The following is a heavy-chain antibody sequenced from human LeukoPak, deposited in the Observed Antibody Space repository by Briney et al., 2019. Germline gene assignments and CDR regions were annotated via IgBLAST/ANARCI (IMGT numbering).Heavy chain of an antibody. CDR1: GFTFGDYA. CDR2: ITSKAYGGTT. CDR3: TRGHWTGYYTDY. D-gene: IGHD3/OR15-3a*01. Sequence: GGSLRLSCTASGFTFGDYAMSWFRQAPGKGLESVGFITSKAYGGTTEYAASVKGRFTVSRDDSKSIAYLQMNSLETEDTAVYFCTRGHWTGYYTDYWGQGTLVTVSS. J-gene: IGHJ4*02. V-gene: IGHV3-49*03.